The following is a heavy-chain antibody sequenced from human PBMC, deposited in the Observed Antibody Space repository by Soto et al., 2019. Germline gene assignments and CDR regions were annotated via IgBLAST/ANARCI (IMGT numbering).Heavy chain of an antibody. V-gene: IGHV3-74*01. CDR3: VRDVHGSTTSCYGNWFDP. Sequence: GGSLRLSCAASGFTFSTYWMHWIRQVPGKGLEWVSRINSDASHTYYADSVKGRFTISRDNAKNTLHLEMNSLRAEDTAVYYCVRDVHGSTTSCYGNWFDPRGQGPLVTVSS. CDR2: INSDASHT. D-gene: IGHD2-2*01. CDR1: GFTFSTYW. J-gene: IGHJ5*02.